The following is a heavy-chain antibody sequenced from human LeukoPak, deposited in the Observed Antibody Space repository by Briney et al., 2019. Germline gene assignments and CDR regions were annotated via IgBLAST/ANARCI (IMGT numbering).Heavy chain of an antibody. CDR3: ARIRDGYNDAYDI. D-gene: IGHD5-24*01. CDR2: INPDGGNT. Sequence: ASVKVSCKASGGTFSSYAISWVRQAPGQVLEWMGLINPDGGNTNYAQNFQGRVTLTRDTSTSTVYMELSSLRSEDTAIYYCARIRDGYNDAYDIWGQGTVVTVPS. V-gene: IGHV1-46*01. CDR1: GGTFSSYA. J-gene: IGHJ3*02.